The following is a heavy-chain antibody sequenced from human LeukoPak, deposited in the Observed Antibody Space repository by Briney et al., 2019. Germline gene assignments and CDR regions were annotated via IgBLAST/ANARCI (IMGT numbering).Heavy chain of an antibody. Sequence: SETLSLTCTVSGGSISSRSYYWGWIRQPPGKGLEWIGIIYYSGSTYSNPSLRSRVTISVDTSKNQFSLKLSSVTAADTAVYYCARGRGYYGSGSYTKGGDYWGQGTLVTVSS. V-gene: IGHV4-39*01. J-gene: IGHJ4*02. CDR1: GGSISSRSYY. CDR2: IYYSGST. CDR3: ARGRGYYGSGSYTKGGDY. D-gene: IGHD3-10*01.